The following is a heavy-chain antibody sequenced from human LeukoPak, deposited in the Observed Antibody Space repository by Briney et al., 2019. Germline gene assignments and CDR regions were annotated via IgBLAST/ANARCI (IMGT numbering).Heavy chain of an antibody. CDR2: IYYSGST. J-gene: IGHJ4*02. CDR1: GGSISSGGYY. V-gene: IGHV4-31*03. Sequence: SQTLSLTCTVSGGSISSGGYYWSWTRQHPGKGLEWIGYIYYSGSTYYNPSLKSRITTSVDTSKNQFSLKLSSVTAADTAVYYCARAIMITFGGVIVNPRPSWYFDYWGQGTLVTVSS. D-gene: IGHD3-16*02. CDR3: ARAIMITFGGVIVNPRPSWYFDY.